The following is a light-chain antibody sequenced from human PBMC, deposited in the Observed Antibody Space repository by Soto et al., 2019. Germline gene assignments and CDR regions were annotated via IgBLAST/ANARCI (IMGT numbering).Light chain of an antibody. V-gene: IGKV1-5*01. CDR1: QIISRW. CDR2: EAS. J-gene: IGKJ5*01. CDR3: QQYNSYPIT. Sequence: DIQMTQSPSTLSASVGDRVTITCRASQIISRWLTWYQQKPGKAPKLLIYEASSLERGVPSRFSASGSGTEFTLTISGLQPDDFASYYCQQYNSYPITFGQGTRLEIK.